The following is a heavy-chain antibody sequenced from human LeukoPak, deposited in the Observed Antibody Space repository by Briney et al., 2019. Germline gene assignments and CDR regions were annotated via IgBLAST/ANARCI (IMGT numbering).Heavy chain of an antibody. CDR2: IKQDGSEK. D-gene: IGHD5-18*01. V-gene: IGHV3-7*01. CDR3: ARAGYTYGYFSWFDP. J-gene: IGHJ5*02. CDR1: GFTLSSYW. Sequence: GGSLRLSCAASGFTLSSYWMSWVRQAPGKGLKWVANIKQDGSEKYYVDSVKGRFTISRDNAKNSLYLQMTSLKAADTAVYFCARAGYTYGYFSWFDPWGQGTLVTVSS.